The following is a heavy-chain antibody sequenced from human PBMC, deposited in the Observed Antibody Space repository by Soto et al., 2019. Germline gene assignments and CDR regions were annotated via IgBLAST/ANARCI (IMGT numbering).Heavy chain of an antibody. CDR3: ARIKIVGILTYYMDV. CDR2: MYYSGST. V-gene: IGHV4-39*01. J-gene: IGHJ6*03. CDR1: GDSISTSSSYY. Sequence: QLQLQESGPGLVKPSETLSLSCTVSGDSISTSSSYYWGWIRQPPGKGLEWIANMYYSGSTYYNPSLKSLVTISLETSKNQFSLKLSSVTAADTAVYYCARIKIVGILTYYMDVWGKGTKVTV. D-gene: IGHD3-3*01.